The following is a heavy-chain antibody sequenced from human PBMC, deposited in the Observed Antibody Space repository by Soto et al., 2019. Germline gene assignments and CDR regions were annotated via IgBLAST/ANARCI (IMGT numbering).Heavy chain of an antibody. CDR3: ASSSSWALYNWFDP. CDR2: ISSSGSTI. D-gene: IGHD6-13*01. J-gene: IGHJ5*02. V-gene: IGHV3-11*01. CDR1: GFTFSDYY. Sequence: PGGSLRLSCAASGFTFSDYYMSWIRQAPGKGLEWVSYISSSGSTIYYADSVKGRFTISRDNAKNSLYLQMNSLRAEDTAVYYCASSSSWALYNWFDPWGQGTLVTVSS.